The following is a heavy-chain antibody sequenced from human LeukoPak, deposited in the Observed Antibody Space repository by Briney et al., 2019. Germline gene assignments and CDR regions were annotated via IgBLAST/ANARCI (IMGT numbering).Heavy chain of an antibody. D-gene: IGHD6-19*01. J-gene: IGHJ4*02. CDR3: ARGGVQVSGIDEFDY. V-gene: IGHV3-13*01. Sequence: GGSLRLSCASSGFTFIDYDMHWVRQVIGKGLEWVSAIGIRGDTHYSGSVKGRFTISRENAESSLYLQMNSLRAEDTAVYYCARGGVQVSGIDEFDYWGQGTLVTVSS. CDR2: IGIRGDT. CDR1: GFTFIDYD.